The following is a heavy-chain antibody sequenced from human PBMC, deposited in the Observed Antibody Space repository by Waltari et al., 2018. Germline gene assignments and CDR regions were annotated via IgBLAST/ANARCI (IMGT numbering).Heavy chain of an antibody. CDR2: IYYSGST. CDR1: GGSISSSSYY. CDR3: AREVDIVAISGPAFDY. V-gene: IGHV4-39*07. Sequence: QLQLQESGPGLVKPSETLSLTCTVSGGSISSSSYYWGWIRQPPGKGLEWIGSIYYSGSTYYNPSLKSRVTISVDTSKNQFSLKLSSVTAADTAVYYCAREVDIVAISGPAFDYWGQGTLVTVSS. D-gene: IGHD5-12*01. J-gene: IGHJ4*02.